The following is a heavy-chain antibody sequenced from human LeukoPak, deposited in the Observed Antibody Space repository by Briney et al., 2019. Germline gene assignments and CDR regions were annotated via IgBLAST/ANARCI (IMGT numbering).Heavy chain of an antibody. V-gene: IGHV4-4*02. Sequence: PSGTLSLTCAVSGVSISSLNLWSWLRQPPGKGLEWVGEMYLDGRTNFHPSVRGRVTIFIDKPKNQLSLQLTSVTAADTAVYYCAGLEGRYSTDWFYFFDYWGQGALVTVSS. CDR1: GVSISSLNL. CDR3: AGLEGRYSTDWFYFFDY. J-gene: IGHJ4*02. CDR2: MYLDGRT. D-gene: IGHD6-19*01.